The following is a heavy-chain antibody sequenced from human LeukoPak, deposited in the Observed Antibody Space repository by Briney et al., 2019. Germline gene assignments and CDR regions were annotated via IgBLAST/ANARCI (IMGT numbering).Heavy chain of an antibody. D-gene: IGHD1-14*01. CDR2: INQDGSEK. CDR3: AKPARTDHTDY. Sequence: PGGSLRLSCAASGFTSSRYWMSWVRQAPGKGLEWVANINQDGSEKYYVDSVKGRFTISRDNAKNSLYLQMNSLRAEDTAVYYCAKPARTDHTDYWGQGTLVTVSS. J-gene: IGHJ4*02. CDR1: GFTSSRYW. V-gene: IGHV3-7*03.